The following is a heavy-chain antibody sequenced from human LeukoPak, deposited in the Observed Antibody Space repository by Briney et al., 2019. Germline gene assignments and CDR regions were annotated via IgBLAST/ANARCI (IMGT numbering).Heavy chain of an antibody. D-gene: IGHD3-10*01. Sequence: ASVKVSCKASGYTFTSYDINWVRQATGQGLEWMGWMNPNSGNTGYAQKFQGRVTMTSNTSISTAYMELSSLRSEDTAVYYCARGRRRGYYYGSGSELLGYWGQGTLVTVSS. CDR1: GYTFTSYD. J-gene: IGHJ4*02. V-gene: IGHV1-8*01. CDR3: ARGRRRGYYYGSGSELLGY. CDR2: MNPNSGNT.